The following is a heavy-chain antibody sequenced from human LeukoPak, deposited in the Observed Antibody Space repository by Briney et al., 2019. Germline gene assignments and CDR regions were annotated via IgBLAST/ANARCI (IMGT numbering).Heavy chain of an antibody. CDR1: GFTFSNYW. J-gene: IGHJ4*02. V-gene: IGHV3-7*03. CDR2: IKQDGSEK. Sequence: GGSLRLSCAASGFTFSNYWMTWVRQAPGKGLEWVANIKQDGSEKYYVDSVKGRFTISRDNAKNSLYLQESSLRVEDTALYYCATGGNTFGYWGQGTLVTVSS. D-gene: IGHD1-14*01. CDR3: ATGGNTFGY.